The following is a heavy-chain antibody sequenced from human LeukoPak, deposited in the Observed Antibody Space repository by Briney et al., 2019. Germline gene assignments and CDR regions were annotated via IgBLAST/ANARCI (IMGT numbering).Heavy chain of an antibody. CDR3: ARGPEGYYYYYMDV. D-gene: IGHD3-10*01. CDR2: IRYDGSNK. Sequence: GGSLRLSCAASGFTFSSYGMHWVRQAPGKGLEWVAFIRYDGSNKYYADSVKGRFTISRDNSKNTLYLQMNSLRAEDTAVYYCARGPEGYYYYYMDVWGKGTTVTVSS. CDR1: GFTFSSYG. V-gene: IGHV3-30*02. J-gene: IGHJ6*03.